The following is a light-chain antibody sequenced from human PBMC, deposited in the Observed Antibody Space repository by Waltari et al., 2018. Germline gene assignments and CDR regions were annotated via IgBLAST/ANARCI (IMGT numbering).Light chain of an antibody. Sequence: EIVLTQSPGTLSLSPGERATLSCRASQSISSNYLAWYQQKPGQAPRLPIFGSASMATGIPDRFSGSGSGTDFSLTISRLEPEDFAVYYCQQYGASPGTFGQGTKVEIK. J-gene: IGKJ1*01. CDR2: GSA. V-gene: IGKV3-20*01. CDR1: QSISSNY. CDR3: QQYGASPGT.